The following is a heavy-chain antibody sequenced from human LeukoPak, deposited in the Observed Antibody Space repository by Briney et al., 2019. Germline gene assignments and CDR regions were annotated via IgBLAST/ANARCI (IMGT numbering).Heavy chain of an antibody. Sequence: SGPTLVNPTQTLTLTCTFSGFSLSSSGVGVGWIRQPPGKALEWLALIYWDDDKRYSPSLKSRLTITKDTSKNQVVPTLTNMDPVDTGTYYCAHSGTVTSPHDAFDVCGQGTMVTVSS. CDR3: AHSGTVTSPHDAFDV. CDR1: GFSLSSSGVG. CDR2: IYWDDDK. V-gene: IGHV2-5*02. D-gene: IGHD4-17*01. J-gene: IGHJ3*01.